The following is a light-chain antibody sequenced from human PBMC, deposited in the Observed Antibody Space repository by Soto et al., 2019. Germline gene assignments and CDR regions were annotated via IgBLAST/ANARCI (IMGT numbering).Light chain of an antibody. CDR1: QSVSSY. V-gene: IGKV3-11*01. CDR2: DAS. CDR3: QQCSNWPRT. J-gene: IGKJ1*01. Sequence: EIVLTQSPATLSLSPGERATLSCRASQSVSSYLAWYQQKPGQAPRLLIYDASNRATGSPARFSGSGSGTDFTLTIGSLEPEDLAVYYCQQCSNWPRTFGQGTKVEIK.